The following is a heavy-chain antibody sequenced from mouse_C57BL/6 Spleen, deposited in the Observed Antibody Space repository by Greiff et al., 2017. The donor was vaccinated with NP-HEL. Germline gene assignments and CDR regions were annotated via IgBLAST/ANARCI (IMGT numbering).Heavy chain of an antibody. J-gene: IGHJ2*01. CDR3: ARHNNYDYFDD. CDR1: DSEVFPTAY. CDR2: ILPSIGRT. V-gene: IGHV15-2*01. Sequence: QVQLQQSGPELRSPGSSVKLSCKDSDSEVFPTAYMSWVRQKPGHGFEWIGGILPSIGRTINGEMFEDKATLDADTLSNTAYLERNSLTSEDSAIYYCARHNNYDYFDDWGKGTTLTVSS. D-gene: IGHD2-5*01.